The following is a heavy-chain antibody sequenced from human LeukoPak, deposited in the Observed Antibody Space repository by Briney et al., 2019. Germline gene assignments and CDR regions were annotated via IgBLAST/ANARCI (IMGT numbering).Heavy chain of an antibody. CDR3: ARGPYSYDSSGAFDI. D-gene: IGHD3-22*01. CDR1: GGSISSSSYY. J-gene: IGHJ3*02. V-gene: IGHV4-39*07. CDR2: ISYSGST. Sequence: SETLSLTCTVSGGSISSSSYYWGWIRQPPGKGLEWIGSISYSGSTYYNPSLKSRVTISVDTSKNQFSLKLSSVTAADTAVYFCARGPYSYDSSGAFDIWGQGTMVTVSS.